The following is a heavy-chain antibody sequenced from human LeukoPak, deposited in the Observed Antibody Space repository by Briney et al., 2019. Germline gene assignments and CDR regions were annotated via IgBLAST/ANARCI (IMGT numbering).Heavy chain of an antibody. V-gene: IGHV4-4*02. CDR3: ASARWDS. Sequence: SGTLSLTCAVSGDSISTNHWWSWVRPPPGKGLEWIGEVYHSGSTNYNPSLKSRVTISVDKSKNLFSLKLTSVTAADTAMYYCASARWDSWGQGTLVTVSS. CDR2: VYHSGST. CDR1: GDSISTNHW. D-gene: IGHD5-24*01. J-gene: IGHJ4*02.